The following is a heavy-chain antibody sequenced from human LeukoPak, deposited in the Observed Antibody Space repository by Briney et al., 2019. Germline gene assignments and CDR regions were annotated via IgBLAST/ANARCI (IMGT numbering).Heavy chain of an antibody. Sequence: PSETLSLTCTVSGGSISSYDWSWIRQPAGKGLEWIGRIYNSGSTNYNPSLKSRVIMSVDTSKNQFSLKLSSVTAADTAVYYCARVSSSWYQDWYFDLWGRGTLVTVSS. D-gene: IGHD6-13*01. CDR2: IYNSGST. V-gene: IGHV4-4*07. CDR3: ARVSSSWYQDWYFDL. J-gene: IGHJ2*01. CDR1: GGSISSYD.